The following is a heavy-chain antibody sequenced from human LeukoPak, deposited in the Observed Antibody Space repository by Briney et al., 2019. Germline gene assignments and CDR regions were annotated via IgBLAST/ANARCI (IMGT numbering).Heavy chain of an antibody. CDR1: GFTFGSYG. CDR2: IRSDGSNK. CDR3: ATHELKDAFDI. V-gene: IGHV3-30*02. D-gene: IGHD3-10*01. Sequence: QSGGSLRLSCAASGFTFGSYGMHWVRQAPGKGLEWVTFIRSDGSNKYYADSVKGRFTISRDNAKNSLYLQMNSLRAEDTAVYYCATHELKDAFDIWGQGTMVTVSS. J-gene: IGHJ3*02.